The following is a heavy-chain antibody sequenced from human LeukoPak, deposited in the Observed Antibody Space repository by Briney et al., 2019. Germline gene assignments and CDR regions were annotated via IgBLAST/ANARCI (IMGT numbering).Heavy chain of an antibody. Sequence: VASVKVSCTASGYTFTGHYIHWVRQAPGQGLEWMGWINPNSGGTKYAQKFQGRVTMTRDTSISTAYMELSKLRSDDTAVYSCARDYGFYSGLYFFDYWGQGTLVTVSS. V-gene: IGHV1-2*02. D-gene: IGHD1-26*01. CDR3: ARDYGFYSGLYFFDY. CDR2: INPNSGGT. CDR1: GYTFTGHY. J-gene: IGHJ4*02.